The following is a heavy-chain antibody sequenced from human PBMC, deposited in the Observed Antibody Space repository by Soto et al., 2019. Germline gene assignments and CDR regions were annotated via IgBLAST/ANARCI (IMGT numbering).Heavy chain of an antibody. J-gene: IGHJ4*02. Sequence: PGGSLRLSCAASGFIFSTYGMHWVRQAPGKGLEWVAVIWYDGNMKYYADSVKGRFTISRDNSKNTLSLRMISLRTEDTSVYYCAKEAPGGWHFFDTWGQGTLVTVSS. CDR1: GFIFSTYG. D-gene: IGHD6-19*01. CDR3: AKEAPGGWHFFDT. V-gene: IGHV3-30*02. CDR2: IWYDGNMK.